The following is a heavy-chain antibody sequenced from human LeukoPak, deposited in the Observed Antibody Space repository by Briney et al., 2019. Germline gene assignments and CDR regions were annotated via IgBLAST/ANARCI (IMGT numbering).Heavy chain of an antibody. J-gene: IGHJ6*02. Sequence: RPSETLSLTCTVSGGSISSYYWSWIRQPPGKGLEWIGYIYYSGSTNYNPSLRSRVTISVDTSKNQFSLKLSSVTAADTAVYYCARLGHFWSGYYYYYYGMDVWGQGTTVTVSS. D-gene: IGHD3-3*02. CDR1: GGSISSYY. V-gene: IGHV4-59*12. CDR2: IYYSGST. CDR3: ARLGHFWSGYYYYYYGMDV.